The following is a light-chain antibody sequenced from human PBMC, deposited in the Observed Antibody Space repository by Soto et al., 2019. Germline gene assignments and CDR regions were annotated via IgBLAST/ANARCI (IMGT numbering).Light chain of an antibody. V-gene: IGKV1-33*01. CDR2: DAS. CDR3: QQYENVPLT. CDR1: YDIKKY. J-gene: IGKJ4*01. Sequence: DIQMTQSPSSLSASVLDAVTVTCQASYDIKKYLNWYQQRPGTAPKLLIYDASYLEPGVPSRFSGSGSGTHFTFIISSLQPEDIATYYCQQYENVPLTFGGGTKVDIK.